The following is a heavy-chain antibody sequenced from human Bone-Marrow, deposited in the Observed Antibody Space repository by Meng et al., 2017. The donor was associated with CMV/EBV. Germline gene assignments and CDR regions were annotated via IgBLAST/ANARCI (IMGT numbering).Heavy chain of an antibody. D-gene: IGHD6-13*01. V-gene: IGHV3-13*01. Sequence: LSLTCAASVFTFSSYDMHWVRQATGNGLEWVSAIGTAGDTYYPGSVKGRFTISRDNSKNTLYLQMNSLRAEDTAVYYCAKDKQLASFDYWGQGTRVTCSS. CDR3: AKDKQLASFDY. CDR1: VFTFSSYD. J-gene: IGHJ4*02. CDR2: IGTAGDT.